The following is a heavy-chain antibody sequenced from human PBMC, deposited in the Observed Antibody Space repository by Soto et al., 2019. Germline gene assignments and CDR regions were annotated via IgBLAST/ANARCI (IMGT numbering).Heavy chain of an antibody. CDR2: VFHSGLT. J-gene: IGHJ6*02. D-gene: IGHD6-6*01. CDR1: GASISSMNW. CDR3: ARAATRRPGRIAARPGYYGMDV. Sequence: PSETLSLTCAVSGASISSMNWWSWVRQTTGRGLEWIGEVFHSGLTNYNPSLKSPVTISVDASKNQLSLKISSVTAADTAVYYCARAATRRPGRIAARPGYYGMDVWGQGTTVTVSS. V-gene: IGHV4-4*02.